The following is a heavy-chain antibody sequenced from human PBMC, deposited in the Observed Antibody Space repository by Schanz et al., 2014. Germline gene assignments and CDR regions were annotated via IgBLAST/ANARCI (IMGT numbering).Heavy chain of an antibody. J-gene: IGHJ5*02. V-gene: IGHV3-66*01. CDR3: ARGRVLES. CDR2: IFTDGRT. CDR1: GLTFTSAW. Sequence: EVQVVESGGGLVKPGGSLRLSCATSGLTFTSAWMSWVRQAPGRGLEWVSIIFTDGRTYYADSVKGRFTVSRDNAKNSLFLQMNSLRPEDTAVYYCARGRVLESWGQGTLVTVSS. D-gene: IGHD1-1*01.